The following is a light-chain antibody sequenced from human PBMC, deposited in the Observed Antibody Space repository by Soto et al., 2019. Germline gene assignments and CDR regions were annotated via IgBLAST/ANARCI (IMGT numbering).Light chain of an antibody. CDR2: AAS. CDR1: QGISSY. J-gene: IGKJ5*01. Sequence: DIQLTQSPSFLSASVGDRVTITCRASQGISSYLAWYQQKPGKAPKLLIYAASTLQSGVPSRFSGSGSGTEFTLTISSLQPEDFATYYCQQLNNFGQGTRLEIK. V-gene: IGKV1-9*01. CDR3: QQLNN.